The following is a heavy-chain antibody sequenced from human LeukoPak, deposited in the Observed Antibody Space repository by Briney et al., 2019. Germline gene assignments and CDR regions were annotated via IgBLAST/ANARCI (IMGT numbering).Heavy chain of an antibody. CDR3: ARDSASSASDY. J-gene: IGHJ4*02. Sequence: GGSLRLSCETSGFTFNTYWMTWVRQDPGRGLEWVANVRPDGSRTYYADSVKGRLTISRDNAKNSLHLQMNSLRAEDTGVYYCARDSASSASDYWGQGTLVTVSS. CDR1: GFTFNTYW. V-gene: IGHV3-7*01. CDR2: VRPDGSRT. D-gene: IGHD3-16*02.